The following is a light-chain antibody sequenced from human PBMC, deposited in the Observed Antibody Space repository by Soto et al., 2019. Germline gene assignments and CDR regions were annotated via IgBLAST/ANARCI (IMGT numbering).Light chain of an antibody. CDR3: QKYHKWPIT. Sequence: EVVLTQSPATQSVSPGERATLSCRASQTINRNLAWYQQKPGQAPRLLIYGASTRATDIPARFSGSGCGTEFTLTIRRLQSNDFAVYYSQKYHKWPITFGHGARLEIK. J-gene: IGKJ5*01. CDR2: GAS. V-gene: IGKV3-15*01. CDR1: QTINRN.